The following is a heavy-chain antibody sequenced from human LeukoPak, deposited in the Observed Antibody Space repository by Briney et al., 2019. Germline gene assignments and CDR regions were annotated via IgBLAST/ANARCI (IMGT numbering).Heavy chain of an antibody. D-gene: IGHD2-2*01. CDR3: ASLPIVVVPAAPFDY. Sequence: PGGSLRLSCAASGFTFSSYSMNWVRQAPGKGLEWVSSISSSSSYIYYADSVKGRFTISRDNAKNSLYLQMNSLRAEDTAVYYCASLPIVVVPAAPFDYWGQGTLVTVSS. CDR2: ISSSSSYI. V-gene: IGHV3-21*01. J-gene: IGHJ4*02. CDR1: GFTFSSYS.